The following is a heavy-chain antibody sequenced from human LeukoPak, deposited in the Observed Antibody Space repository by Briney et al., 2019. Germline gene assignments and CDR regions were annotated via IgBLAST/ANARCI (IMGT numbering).Heavy chain of an antibody. CDR1: GYTFTGYY. V-gene: IGHV1-2*02. Sequence: ASVKVSCKASGYTFTGYYMHWVRQAPGQGLEWMGWINPNSGGTNYAQKFQGRVTMTRDTSISTAYMELSRLRSDDTAVYYCARKGSAYYDFWSGFSPFDYWGQGTLVTVPS. CDR3: ARKGSAYYDFWSGFSPFDY. CDR2: INPNSGGT. D-gene: IGHD3-3*01. J-gene: IGHJ4*02.